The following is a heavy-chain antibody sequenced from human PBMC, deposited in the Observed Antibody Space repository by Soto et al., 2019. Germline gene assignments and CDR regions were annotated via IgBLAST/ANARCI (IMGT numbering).Heavy chain of an antibody. D-gene: IGHD6-6*01. CDR2: IYYSGST. V-gene: IGHV4-39*01. CDR3: ARHALSIYIAARPLYRPPYYMDV. CDR1: GGSISSSSYY. J-gene: IGHJ6*03. Sequence: SETLSLTCTVSGGSISSSSYYWGWIRQPPGKGLEWIGSIYYSGSTYYNPSLKSRVTISVDTSKNQFSLKLSSVTAADTAVYYCARHALSIYIAARPLYRPPYYMDVWGKGTTVTVSS.